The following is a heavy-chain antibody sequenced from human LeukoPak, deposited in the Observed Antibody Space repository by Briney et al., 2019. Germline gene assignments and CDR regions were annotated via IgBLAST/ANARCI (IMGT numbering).Heavy chain of an antibody. CDR2: IYHSGST. Sequence: PSETLSLTCTVSGGSISSSSYYWGWIRQPPGKGLEWIGEIYHSGSTNYNPSLKSRVTISVDKSKNQFSLKLSSVTAADTAVYYCARVPGLGSSGYPRGWFDPWGQGTLVTVSS. J-gene: IGHJ5*02. CDR3: ARVPGLGSSGYPRGWFDP. CDR1: GGSISSSSYY. D-gene: IGHD3-22*01. V-gene: IGHV4-39*07.